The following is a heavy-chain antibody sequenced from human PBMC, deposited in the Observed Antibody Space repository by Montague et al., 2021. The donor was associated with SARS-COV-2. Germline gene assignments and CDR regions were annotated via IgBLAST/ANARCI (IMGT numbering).Heavy chain of an antibody. CDR1: GDSVNNNKNY. CDR3: AHRGGLGAI. D-gene: IGHD3-10*01. Sequence: SETLSLTCTVSGDSVNNNKNYWGWIRQPPGKGLEWIGSNYHDGSTYYNPSLWSRITMSADTAKNQFSLRLTSVTAADTAVYYCAHRGGLGAIWGQGTLVTVSS. CDR2: NYHDGST. J-gene: IGHJ1*01. V-gene: IGHV4-39*01.